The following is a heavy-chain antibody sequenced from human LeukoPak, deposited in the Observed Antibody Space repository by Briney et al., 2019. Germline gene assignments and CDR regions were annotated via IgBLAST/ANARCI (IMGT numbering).Heavy chain of an antibody. Sequence: GASVKVSCKASGGTFSSYAISWVRQAPGQGLGWVGMIIPILGIANYAQKFQGRVTITADKSTSTAYMELSSLRSEDTAVYYCARDRRYCSSTSCYSGDYYYGMDVWGQGTTVTVSS. CDR1: GGTFSSYA. D-gene: IGHD2-2*01. V-gene: IGHV1-69*04. J-gene: IGHJ6*02. CDR2: IIPILGIA. CDR3: ARDRRYCSSTSCYSGDYYYGMDV.